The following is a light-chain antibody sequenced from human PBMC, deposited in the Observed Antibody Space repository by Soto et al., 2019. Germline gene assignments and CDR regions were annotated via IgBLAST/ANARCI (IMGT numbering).Light chain of an antibody. CDR2: RNT. V-gene: IGLV1-47*01. J-gene: IGLJ2*01. CDR1: SSNIGNNF. CDR3: ASWDDSLSVV. Sequence: QPVLTQSPSVSGTPGQGVTISCSGSSSNIGNNFVHWYQQLPGSAPRLLIYRNTQRPAGAPDRFSGSKSGTSASLAISGLRSEDEAHYYCASWDDSLSVVFGGGTKLTVL.